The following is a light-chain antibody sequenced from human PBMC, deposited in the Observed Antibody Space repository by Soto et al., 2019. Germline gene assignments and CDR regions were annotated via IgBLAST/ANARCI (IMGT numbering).Light chain of an antibody. Sequence: QSALTQPPSASGSPGQSVTISCTGTSNDVGGYDYVSWYQQHPGKAPKLMIFEVSNQPSGVPDRFSGSKSGNTASLTVSGLQAEDEAHYYCSSYAGSNRLLFGGGTKVTVL. CDR2: EVS. CDR1: SNDVGGYDY. CDR3: SSYAGSNRLL. V-gene: IGLV2-8*01. J-gene: IGLJ3*02.